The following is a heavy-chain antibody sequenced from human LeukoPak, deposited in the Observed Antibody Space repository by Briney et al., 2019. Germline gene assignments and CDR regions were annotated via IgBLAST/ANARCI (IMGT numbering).Heavy chain of an antibody. CDR2: ISSSSSYI. D-gene: IGHD3-9*01. V-gene: IGHV3-21*01. Sequence: GGSLRLSCAASGFTFSSYSMNWVRQAPGKGLEWVSSISSSSSYIYYADSVKGRFTISRDNAKNSLYLQMNSLRAENTAVYYCARTYYDILTGHVHDAFDIWGQGTMVTVSS. CDR1: GFTFSSYS. CDR3: ARTYYDILTGHVHDAFDI. J-gene: IGHJ3*02.